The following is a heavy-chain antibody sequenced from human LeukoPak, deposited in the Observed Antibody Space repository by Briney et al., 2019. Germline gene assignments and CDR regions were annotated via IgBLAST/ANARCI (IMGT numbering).Heavy chain of an antibody. D-gene: IGHD6-19*01. CDR2: IIPTLGIA. Sequence: PVDSVKVSCKASGGTFSSYSITWVRQAPGQGLEWMGRIIPTLGIASYAQKFQGRVTITADKSTSTAYMELSSLRSEDTAVYYCAGEEERGVTVAGTAFDYWGQGNLVTVSS. J-gene: IGHJ4*02. CDR1: GGTFSSYS. V-gene: IGHV1-69*04. CDR3: AGEEERGVTVAGTAFDY.